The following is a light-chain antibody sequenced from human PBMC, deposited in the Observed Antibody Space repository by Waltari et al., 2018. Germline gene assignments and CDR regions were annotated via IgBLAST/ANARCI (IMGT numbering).Light chain of an antibody. Sequence: DIVMTQSPDSLAVSLGERANINCKSSKSVVYSSNNKNDLAWYQQKPGQPPKLLIYWASTRESGVPDRFSGSGSGTDFTLTISSLQAEDVAVYYCQQYYTTPLTFGGGTKVEIK. CDR1: KSVVYSSNNKND. CDR3: QQYYTTPLT. V-gene: IGKV4-1*01. J-gene: IGKJ4*01. CDR2: WAS.